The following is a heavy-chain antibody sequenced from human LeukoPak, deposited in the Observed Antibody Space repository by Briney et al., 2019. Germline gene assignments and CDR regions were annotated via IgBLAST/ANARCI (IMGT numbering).Heavy chain of an antibody. CDR1: GGSISSSSYY. Sequence: SETLSLTCTVSGGSISSSSYYWGWIRQPPGKGLEWIGYIYYSGSTNYNPSLKSRVTISVDTSKNQFSLKLSSVTAADTAVYYCARTRAGVPDYWGQGTLVTVSS. CDR3: ARTRAGVPDY. J-gene: IGHJ4*02. D-gene: IGHD3-10*01. V-gene: IGHV4-61*05. CDR2: IYYSGST.